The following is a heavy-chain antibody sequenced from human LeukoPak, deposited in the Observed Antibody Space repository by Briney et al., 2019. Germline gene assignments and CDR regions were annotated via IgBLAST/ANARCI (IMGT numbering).Heavy chain of an antibody. Sequence: GASVKVSCKASGYTFTSYDINWVRQATGQGLEWMGWMNPNSGNTGYAQKFQGRVTMTRNTSISTAYMELSSLRSEDTAVYYCARCIAAAGIENYYYYYMDVWGKGTTVTISS. CDR2: MNPNSGNT. V-gene: IGHV1-8*01. J-gene: IGHJ6*03. CDR1: GYTFTSYD. D-gene: IGHD6-13*01. CDR3: ARCIAAAGIENYYYYYMDV.